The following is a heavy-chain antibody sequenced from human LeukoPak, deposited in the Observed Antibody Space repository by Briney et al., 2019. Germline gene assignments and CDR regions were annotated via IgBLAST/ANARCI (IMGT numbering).Heavy chain of an antibody. J-gene: IGHJ3*02. D-gene: IGHD4-17*01. CDR1: GGSISSYY. V-gene: IGHV4-59*08. CDR2: IYYSGST. CDR3: ARQIRDAFDI. Sequence: SETLSLTCTVSGGSISSYYWSWIRQPPGKGLEWIGYIYYSGSTNYNPSLKSRVTISVDTSKNQFSLKLSSVTAGDTAVYYCARQIRDAFDIWGQGTMVTVSS.